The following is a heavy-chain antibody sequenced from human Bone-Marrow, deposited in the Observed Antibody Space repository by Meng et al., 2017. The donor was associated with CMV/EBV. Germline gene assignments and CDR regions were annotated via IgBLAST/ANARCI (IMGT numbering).Heavy chain of an antibody. V-gene: IGHV3-21*01. CDR3: ARERWQNKRGLFDY. Sequence: GESLKISCAASGFTFSSYSMNWVRQAPGKGLEWVSSISSSSSYIYYADSVKGRFTISRDNAKNSLYLQMNSLRAEDTAVYYCARERWQNKRGLFDYWGQGTLVTVSS. CDR2: ISSSSSYI. CDR1: GFTFSSYS. J-gene: IGHJ4*02. D-gene: IGHD2-15*01.